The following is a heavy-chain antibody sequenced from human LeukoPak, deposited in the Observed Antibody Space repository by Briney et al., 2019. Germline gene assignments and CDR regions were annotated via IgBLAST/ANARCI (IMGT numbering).Heavy chain of an antibody. CDR3: ARHGVYYASGSPSFDY. V-gene: IGHV4-59*08. CDR1: GGSISSYY. J-gene: IGHJ4*02. CDR2: YSYSGTT. Sequence: PSETLSLTCIVSGGSISSYYWSWLRQPPGKGLEWIGYYSYSGTTHYNPSLDSRVTISVDTSKNQFSLKLRSVTAADTAAYYCARHGVYYASGSPSFDYWGQGTLVTVSS. D-gene: IGHD3-10*01.